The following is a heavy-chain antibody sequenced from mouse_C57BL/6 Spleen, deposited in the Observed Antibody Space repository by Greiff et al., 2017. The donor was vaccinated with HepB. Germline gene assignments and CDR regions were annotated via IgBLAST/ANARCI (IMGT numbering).Heavy chain of an antibody. V-gene: IGHV1-80*01. CDR1: GYAFSSYW. CDR2: IYPGDGDT. Sequence: QVQLQQSGAELVKPGASVKISCKASGYAFSSYWMNWVKQRPGKGLEWIGQIYPGDGDTNYNGKFKGKATLTADKSSSTAYMQLSSLTSEDSAVYFCARERVYDGFLGWFAYWGQGTLVTVSA. J-gene: IGHJ3*01. D-gene: IGHD2-3*01. CDR3: ARERVYDGFLGWFAY.